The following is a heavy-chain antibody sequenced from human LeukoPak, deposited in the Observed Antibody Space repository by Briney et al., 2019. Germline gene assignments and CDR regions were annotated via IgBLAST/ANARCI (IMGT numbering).Heavy chain of an antibody. CDR2: IYWDDGK. CDR3: AHRRDYNWFDP. V-gene: IGHV2-5*02. J-gene: IGHJ5*02. D-gene: IGHD3-10*01. CDR1: GFSLSASEVG. Sequence: SGPTLVKPTQTLTLTCTFSGFSLSASEVGVGWIRQPPGKALEWLGIIYWDDGKRYNPSLKSRLTITKDTSKNQVVLTMTNMDPVDTATYYCAHRRDYNWFDPWGQGTLVTVSS.